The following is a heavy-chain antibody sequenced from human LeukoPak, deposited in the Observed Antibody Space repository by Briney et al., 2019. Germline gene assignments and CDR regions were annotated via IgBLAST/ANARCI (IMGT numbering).Heavy chain of an antibody. J-gene: IGHJ4*02. D-gene: IGHD6-13*01. CDR1: GFIFSSYA. V-gene: IGHV3-64*02. Sequence: PGGSLTLSCSASGFIFSSYAMHWVRQAPGEGLEYVSAISSNGGGTYYADSVKGRFTISRDNSKNTLYLQMGSLKVEDMAVYYGARALGAAAGLFFDFWGQGALVTVSS. CDR3: ARALGAAAGLFFDF. CDR2: ISSNGGGT.